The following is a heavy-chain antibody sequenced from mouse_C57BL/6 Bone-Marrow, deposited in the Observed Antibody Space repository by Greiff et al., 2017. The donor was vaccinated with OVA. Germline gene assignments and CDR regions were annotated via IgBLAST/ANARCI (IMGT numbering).Heavy chain of an antibody. CDR2: IYPSDSET. Sequence: QVQLQQPGAELVRPGSSVKLSCKASGYTFTSYWMDWVKQRPGQGLEWIGNIYPSDSETHYNQKFKDKATLTVDKSSSTAYMQLSSLTSDDSAVYYCARIYYGNYGWYFDVWGTGTTVTVSS. CDR1: GYTFTSYW. V-gene: IGHV1-61*01. CDR3: ARIYYGNYGWYFDV. J-gene: IGHJ1*03. D-gene: IGHD2-1*01.